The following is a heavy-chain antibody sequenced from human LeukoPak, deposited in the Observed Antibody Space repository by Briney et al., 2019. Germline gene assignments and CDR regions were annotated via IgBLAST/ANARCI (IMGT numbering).Heavy chain of an antibody. J-gene: IGHJ4*02. CDR3: ARQWGGYDSSGYYYFDY. Sequence: KASETLSLTCAVYGGSFSGYYWSWIRQPPGKGLEWIGEINHSGSTNYNPSLKSRVTISVDTSKNQFSLKLSPVTAADTAVYYCARQWGGYDSSGYYYFDYWGQGTLVTVSS. D-gene: IGHD3-22*01. CDR1: GGSFSGYY. V-gene: IGHV4-34*01. CDR2: INHSGST.